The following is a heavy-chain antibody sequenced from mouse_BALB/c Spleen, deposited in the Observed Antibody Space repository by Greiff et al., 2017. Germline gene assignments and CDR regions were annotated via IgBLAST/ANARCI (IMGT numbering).Heavy chain of an antibody. CDR1: GFTFSSYA. CDR3: ARDLGRRFAY. D-gene: IGHD4-1*01. CDR2: ISSGGSYT. J-gene: IGHJ3*01. Sequence: EVHLVESGGGLVKPGGSLKLSCAASGFTFSSYAMSWVRQSPEKRLEWVAEISSGGSYTYYPDTVTGRFTISRDNAKNTLYLEMSSLRSEDTAMYYCARDLGRRFAYWGQGTLVTVSA. V-gene: IGHV5-9-4*01.